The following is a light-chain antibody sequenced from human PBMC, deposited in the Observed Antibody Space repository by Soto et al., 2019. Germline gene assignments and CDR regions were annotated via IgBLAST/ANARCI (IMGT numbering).Light chain of an antibody. V-gene: IGKV3-20*01. CDR3: QQYGSSPPRLT. CDR1: QSVGGSS. J-gene: IGKJ4*01. CDR2: HTS. Sequence: ETVLTQSPGTLSLSPGERATLSCRASQSVGGSSLAWYQQRPGQAPRLLIYHTSNRATGIPDRFSGSGSGTDFTLTISRLEPEDFAVYYCQQYGSSPPRLTFGGGTKVDIK.